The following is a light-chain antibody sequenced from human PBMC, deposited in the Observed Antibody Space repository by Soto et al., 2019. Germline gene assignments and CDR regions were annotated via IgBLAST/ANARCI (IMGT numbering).Light chain of an antibody. CDR2: AAS. Sequence: MQVTQSPASLSAFVGGRVTFPGRASQGISNYLAWYQQKPGKVPKVLIYAASTLQSGVPSRFSGSGSGTDFTLTISSLQPEDVATYYCQQYHSPPFTFGPGTKVDIK. V-gene: IGKV1-27*01. J-gene: IGKJ3*01. CDR3: QQYHSPPFT. CDR1: QGISNY.